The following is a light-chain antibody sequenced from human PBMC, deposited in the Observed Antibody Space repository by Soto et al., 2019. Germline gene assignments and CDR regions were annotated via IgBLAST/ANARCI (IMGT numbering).Light chain of an antibody. V-gene: IGKV1-39*01. Sequence: DIQLTQSPSSLSASVGDRVTITCRASQSIRNYLNWYQQKPGKAPELLIYAASGLQSGVPSRFSGSGSGTDFTLTISSLQPEDFAPYYCQQTYSTPYTLGQGTNLEIK. CDR2: AAS. CDR3: QQTYSTPYT. J-gene: IGKJ2*01. CDR1: QSIRNY.